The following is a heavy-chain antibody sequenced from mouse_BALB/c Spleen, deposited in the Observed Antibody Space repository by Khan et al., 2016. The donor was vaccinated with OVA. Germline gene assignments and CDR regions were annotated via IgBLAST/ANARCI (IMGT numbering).Heavy chain of an antibody. CDR2: IDPANDNS. Sequence: VQLNQSGAELVKPGASVKLSCTASGFTIKDTHMYWVKQRPEQGLEWIGRIDPANDNSKYDPRLQGKASITADTSSNTAYLHLSSLTSEDTAVYYCAPAGSRDYFDYWGQGTTLTVSS. CDR1: GFTIKDTH. CDR3: APAGSRDYFDY. J-gene: IGHJ2*01. D-gene: IGHD4-1*01. V-gene: IGHV14-3*02.